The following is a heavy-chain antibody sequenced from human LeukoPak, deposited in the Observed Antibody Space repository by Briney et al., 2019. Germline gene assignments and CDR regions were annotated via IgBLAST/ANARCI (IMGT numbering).Heavy chain of an antibody. V-gene: IGHV3-7*01. CDR2: INQDGNSQ. CDR1: GFTFSSYW. CDR3: ARSLWPEDY. J-gene: IGHJ4*02. D-gene: IGHD2-21*01. Sequence: GGSLRLSCAASGFTFSSYWMSWVRQAPGKGLEWVANINQDGNSQNYVDSVRGRFTISKDNAKNSVYLQMNSLRAEDTAVYYCARSLWPEDYWGQGILVTVSS.